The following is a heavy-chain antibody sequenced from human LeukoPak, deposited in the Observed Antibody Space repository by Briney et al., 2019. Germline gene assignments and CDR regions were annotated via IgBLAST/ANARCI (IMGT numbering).Heavy chain of an antibody. Sequence: SETLSLTCTVSGGSISSYYWSWIRQPAGKGLEWIGRIYTSGSTNYNPSLRSRVTMSVDTSKNQFSLKLSSVTAADTAVYYCARGLRLGELSLLALFDYWGQGTLVTVSS. V-gene: IGHV4-4*07. CDR2: IYTSGST. J-gene: IGHJ4*02. CDR3: ARGLRLGELSLLALFDY. CDR1: GGSISSYY. D-gene: IGHD3-16*02.